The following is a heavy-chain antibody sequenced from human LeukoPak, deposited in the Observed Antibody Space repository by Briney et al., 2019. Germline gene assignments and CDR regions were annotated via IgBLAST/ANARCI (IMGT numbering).Heavy chain of an antibody. Sequence: PSETLPLTCTVSGGSISSYYWSWIRQPAGKGLEWIGRIYTSGSTNYNPSLESRVTMSVDTSKNQFSLKLSSVTAADTAVYYCARWYCSSTSCPFDYWGQGTLVTVSS. D-gene: IGHD2-2*01. CDR3: ARWYCSSTSCPFDY. CDR1: GGSISSYY. J-gene: IGHJ4*02. CDR2: IYTSGST. V-gene: IGHV4-4*07.